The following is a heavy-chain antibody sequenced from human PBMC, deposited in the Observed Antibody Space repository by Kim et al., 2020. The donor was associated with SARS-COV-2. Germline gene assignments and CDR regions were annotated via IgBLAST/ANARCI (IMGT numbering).Heavy chain of an antibody. V-gene: IGHV1-46*01. J-gene: IGHJ6*02. CDR1: GYTFTSYY. CDR3: ARGGDSSSWYFVPFYYYYGMDV. CDR2: INPSGGST. D-gene: IGHD6-13*01. Sequence: ASVKVSCKASGYTFTSYYMHWVRQAPGQGLEWMGIINPSGGSTSYAQKFQGRVTMTRDTSTSTVYMELSSLRSEDTAVYYCARGGDSSSWYFVPFYYYYGMDVWGQGTTVTVSS.